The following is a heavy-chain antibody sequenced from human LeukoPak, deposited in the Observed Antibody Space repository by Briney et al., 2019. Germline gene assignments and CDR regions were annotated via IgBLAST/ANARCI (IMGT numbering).Heavy chain of an antibody. CDR2: INANSGGT. J-gene: IGHJ4*02. CDR1: GYTFTGYY. V-gene: IGHV1-2*02. Sequence: ASVKLSCKASGYTFTGYYMHWVRQAPGQGVEWMGWINANSGGTDYAKKFQDRVTMTRDTSISTAYMELSRLTSDDTAVYYCARDGHGGNSFDFWGQGTLVTVSS. CDR3: ARDGHGGNSFDF. D-gene: IGHD4-23*01.